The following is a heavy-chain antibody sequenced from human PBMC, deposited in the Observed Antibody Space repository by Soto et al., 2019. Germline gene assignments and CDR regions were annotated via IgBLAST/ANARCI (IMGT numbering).Heavy chain of an antibody. CDR1: GFTFSSYA. V-gene: IGHV3-30-3*01. CDR2: ISYDGSNK. D-gene: IGHD3-3*01. Sequence: QVQLVESGGGVVQPGRSLRLSCAASGFTFSSYAMHWVRQAPGKGLEWVAVISYDGSNKYYADSVKGRFTISRDNSKNTLYRQMNSLRVEETAVYYCARDLLVRITIFGVVPYYYYYGMDVWGQGTTVTVSS. J-gene: IGHJ6*02. CDR3: ARDLLVRITIFGVVPYYYYYGMDV.